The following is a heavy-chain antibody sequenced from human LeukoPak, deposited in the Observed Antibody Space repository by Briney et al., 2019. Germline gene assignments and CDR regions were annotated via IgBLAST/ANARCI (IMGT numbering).Heavy chain of an antibody. Sequence: GGSLRLSCAASGFTFSSCGMYWVRQAPGKGLEYVSGISSNGGSTYYANSVKGRLTISRDNAKNTLYLQMGSLRAEDMAVYYCARELSSSRWLDYWGQGPLVTVSS. CDR3: ARELSSSRWLDY. J-gene: IGHJ4*02. D-gene: IGHD6-19*01. CDR2: ISSNGGST. V-gene: IGHV3-64*01. CDR1: GFTFSSCG.